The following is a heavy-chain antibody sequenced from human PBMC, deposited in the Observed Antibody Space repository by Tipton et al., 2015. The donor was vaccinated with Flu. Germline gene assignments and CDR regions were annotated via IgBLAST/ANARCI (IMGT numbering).Heavy chain of an antibody. Sequence: TLSLTCTVSGDSMSSFYWTWIRQPAGKGLEWIGRMSASGSSKYKPTLKSRVTISVDTTKNQFSLKLSSVTAADTAVYYCARLKLFALVNHSYYYGLDVWGQGTTVTVS. CDR3: ARLKLFALVNHSYYYGLDV. J-gene: IGHJ6*02. V-gene: IGHV4-4*07. CDR1: GDSMSSFY. CDR2: MSASGSS. D-gene: IGHD3/OR15-3a*01.